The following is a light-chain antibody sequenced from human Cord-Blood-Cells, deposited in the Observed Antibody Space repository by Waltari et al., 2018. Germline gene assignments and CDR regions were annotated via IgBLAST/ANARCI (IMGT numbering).Light chain of an antibody. V-gene: IGLV1-36*01. CDR2: YDD. CDR3: AAWDDSLNGPV. Sequence: QSVLTQPPSVSEAPRPRVTISCSGSSSNIGNNAVNWYQQLPGKAPKLLIYYDDLLPSGVSDRFSGSKSGTSASLAISGLQSEDEADYYCAAWDDSLNGPVFGGVTKLTVL. J-gene: IGLJ3*02. CDR1: SSNIGNNA.